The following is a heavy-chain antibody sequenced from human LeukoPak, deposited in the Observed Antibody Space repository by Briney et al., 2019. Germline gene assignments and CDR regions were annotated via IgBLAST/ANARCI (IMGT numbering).Heavy chain of an antibody. Sequence: ASVKVSCKASGYTFTGYYMHWVRQAPGQGLEWMGWINPNSGGTNYAQKFQGRVTVTRDTSISTAYMELSRLRSDDTAVYYCARSATSLVSIVGATDFDYWGQGTLVTVSS. D-gene: IGHD1-26*01. J-gene: IGHJ4*02. CDR2: INPNSGGT. CDR1: GYTFTGYY. V-gene: IGHV1-2*02. CDR3: ARSATSLVSIVGATDFDY.